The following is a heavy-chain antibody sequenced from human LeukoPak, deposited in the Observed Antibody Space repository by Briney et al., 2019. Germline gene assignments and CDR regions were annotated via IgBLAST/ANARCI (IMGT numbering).Heavy chain of an antibody. CDR1: GVSMTGCY. Sequence: SETLSLTCSVSGVSMTGCYWSWIRQAPGKAPEWIGYISSSVSTNYNPALNRRVTMSLDASKNQFPLKLTFVTAADTAVYYCATRPADGSWYGVFDFWSRGTLVTVSS. CDR3: ATRPADGSWYGVFDF. J-gene: IGHJ4*01. CDR2: ISSSVST. V-gene: IGHV4-59*01. D-gene: IGHD3-10*01.